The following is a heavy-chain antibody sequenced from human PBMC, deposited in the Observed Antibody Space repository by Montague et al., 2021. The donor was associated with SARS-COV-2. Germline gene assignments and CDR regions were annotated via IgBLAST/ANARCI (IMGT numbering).Heavy chain of an antibody. V-gene: IGHV4-34*01. CDR3: ARVRYYGSGTSLGMDV. Sequence: SETLSLTCAVYGGSFSGYCWGWIRQPPGKGLEWNGEINHSGSTNYNPSLKSRVTISVDTSKNQFSLKLSSVTAADTAVYYCARVRYYGSGTSLGMDVWGQGTTVTVSS. J-gene: IGHJ6*02. CDR1: GGSFSGYC. CDR2: INHSGST. D-gene: IGHD3-10*01.